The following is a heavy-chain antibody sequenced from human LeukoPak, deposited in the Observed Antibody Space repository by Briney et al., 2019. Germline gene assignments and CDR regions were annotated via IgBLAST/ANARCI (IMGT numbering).Heavy chain of an antibody. CDR3: ARGFILWFGGPYWFDP. J-gene: IGHJ5*02. D-gene: IGHD3-10*01. Sequence: SETLSLTCTVSGYSIRSGYYWGWIRQPPGKGLEWIGSIYHSGSTYYNPSLKSRVTISVDTSKNQFSLKLSSVTAADTAVYYCARGFILWFGGPYWFDPWGQGTLVTVSS. V-gene: IGHV4-38-2*02. CDR1: GYSIRSGYY. CDR2: IYHSGST.